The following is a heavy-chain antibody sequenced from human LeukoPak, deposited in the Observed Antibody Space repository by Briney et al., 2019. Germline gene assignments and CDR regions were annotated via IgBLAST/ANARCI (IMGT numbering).Heavy chain of an antibody. CDR1: GGSIRSYY. CDR3: ARRAYYYDSSGYYAFDI. Sequence: SETLSLTCTVSGGSIRSYYWSWIRQPAGKGLEWIGRIYTSGSTNYNPSLKSRVTMSVDTSKNQFSLNLSSVTAADTAVYYCARRAYYYDSSGYYAFDIWGQGTMVTVSS. CDR2: IYTSGST. J-gene: IGHJ3*02. D-gene: IGHD3-22*01. V-gene: IGHV4-4*07.